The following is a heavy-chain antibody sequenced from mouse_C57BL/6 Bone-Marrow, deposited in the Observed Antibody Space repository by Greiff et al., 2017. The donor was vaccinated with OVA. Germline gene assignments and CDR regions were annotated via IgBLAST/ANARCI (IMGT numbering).Heavy chain of an antibody. CDR1: GYTFTDYY. J-gene: IGHJ4*01. V-gene: IGHV1-76*01. CDR2: IYPGSGNT. CDR3: ASPLTLYAMDY. Sequence: VQLQQSGAELVRPGASVKLSCKASGYTFTDYYINWVKQRPGQGLEWIARIYPGSGNTYYNEKFKGKATLTAEKSSSTAYMQLSSLTSEDSAVYFCASPLTLYAMDYWGQGTSVTVSS.